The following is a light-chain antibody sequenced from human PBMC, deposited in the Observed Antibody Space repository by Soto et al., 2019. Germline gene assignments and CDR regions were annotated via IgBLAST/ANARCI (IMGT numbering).Light chain of an antibody. V-gene: IGKV3-11*01. CDR1: QSVGSS. J-gene: IGKJ4*01. CDR3: QQRSLLFT. Sequence: LTQSPATLSFSPGERATPSCRTSQSVGSSLAWYQQKPGQPPRLLIYDSSNRATGIPGRFSGSGSGTDFTLTISSLEPADFAVYYCQQRSLLFTFGGGTKV. CDR2: DSS.